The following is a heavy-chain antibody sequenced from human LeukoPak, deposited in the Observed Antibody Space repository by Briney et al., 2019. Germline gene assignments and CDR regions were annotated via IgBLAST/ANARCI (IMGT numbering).Heavy chain of an antibody. J-gene: IGHJ4*02. CDR2: IGSSSSYI. D-gene: IGHD3-10*01. CDR3: AMNYYGSGSYYLPLDY. Sequence: PGGSLRLSCAASGFTFSSYSMNWVRQAPGKGLEWVSSIGSSSSYIYYADSVKGRFTISRDNAKNSLYLQMNSLRAEETAVYYCAMNYYGSGSYYLPLDYWGQGTLVTVSS. CDR1: GFTFSSYS. V-gene: IGHV3-21*01.